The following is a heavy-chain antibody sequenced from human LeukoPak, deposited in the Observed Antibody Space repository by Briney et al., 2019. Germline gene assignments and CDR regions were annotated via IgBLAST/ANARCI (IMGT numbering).Heavy chain of an antibody. CDR1: GFTFSSYG. J-gene: IGHJ4*02. Sequence: PGGSLRLSCAASGFTFSSYGMHWVRQAPGKGLEWVAVISYDGNNKYYTDSVKGRFTISRDNAKNSLYLQMNSLRAEDTAVYYCARGDYFDYWGQGTLVTVSS. V-gene: IGHV3-30*03. CDR2: ISYDGNNK. CDR3: ARGDYFDY.